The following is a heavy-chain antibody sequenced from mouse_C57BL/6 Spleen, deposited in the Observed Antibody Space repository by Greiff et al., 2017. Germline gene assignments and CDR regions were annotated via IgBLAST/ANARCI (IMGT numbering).Heavy chain of an antibody. CDR3: ASLTVVAPTKYCDV. D-gene: IGHD1-1*01. CDR1: GFTFSSYT. Sequence: EVKLVESGGGLVKPGGSLKLSCAASGFTFSSYTMSWVRQTPEKRLEWVATISGGGGNTYYPDSVKGRFTISRDNAKNTLYLQMSSLRSEDTALYYCASLTVVAPTKYCDVWGTGTTVTVSS. CDR2: ISGGGGNT. V-gene: IGHV5-9*01. J-gene: IGHJ1*03.